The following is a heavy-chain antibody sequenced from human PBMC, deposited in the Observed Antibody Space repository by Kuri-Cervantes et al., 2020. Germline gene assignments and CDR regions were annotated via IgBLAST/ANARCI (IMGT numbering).Heavy chain of an antibody. Sequence: GESLKISCAASGFTFSSYSMNWVRQAPGKGLEWVSSISSSSSYIYYADSVKGRFTISRDNAKNSLYLQMNSPRAEDTAVYYCAREFGRPAQWFREEKAFDIWGQGTMVTVSS. CDR3: AREFGRPAQWFREEKAFDI. CDR2: ISSSSSYI. V-gene: IGHV3-21*01. CDR1: GFTFSSYS. D-gene: IGHD3-10*01. J-gene: IGHJ3*02.